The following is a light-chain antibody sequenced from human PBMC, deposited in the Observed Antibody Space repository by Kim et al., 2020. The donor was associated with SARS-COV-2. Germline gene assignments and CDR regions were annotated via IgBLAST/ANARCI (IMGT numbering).Light chain of an antibody. CDR1: RSNIGVKT. Sequence: GPRVTISSFRRRSNIGVKTVHWYQQMPGTAPKLVVFSNGQRPSGVPERFSGSKSGTTATLTISGLQFDDESDYYCAARDDSLNGWVFGAGTQLTVL. CDR2: SNG. J-gene: IGLJ3*02. CDR3: AARDDSLNGWV. V-gene: IGLV1-44*01.